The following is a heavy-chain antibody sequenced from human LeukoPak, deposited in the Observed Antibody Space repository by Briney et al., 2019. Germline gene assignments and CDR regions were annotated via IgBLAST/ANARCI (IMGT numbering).Heavy chain of an antibody. Sequence: GGSLRLSCAASGFTFSSYSMNWVRQAPGKGLEWVSSISSSSSYLYYADSVKGRFTISRDNAKNSLYLQMNSLRAEDTAVYYCARADYSPNYYYGMDVWGQGTTVTVSS. CDR3: ARADYSPNYYYGMDV. CDR2: ISSSSSYL. J-gene: IGHJ6*02. D-gene: IGHD2-15*01. CDR1: GFTFSSYS. V-gene: IGHV3-21*04.